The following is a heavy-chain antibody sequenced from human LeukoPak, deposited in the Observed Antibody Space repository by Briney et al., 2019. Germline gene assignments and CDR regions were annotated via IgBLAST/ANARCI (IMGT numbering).Heavy chain of an antibody. CDR1: GYTFTGYY. CDR2: INPNSGGT. CDR3: ARDPDDLTVVTPGNWYFDL. Sequence: ASVKVSCKAFGYTFTGYYMHWVRQAPGQGLEWMGWINPNSGGTNYAQKFQGRVTMTRDTSISTAYMELSRLRSDDTAVYYCARDPDDLTVVTPGNWYFDLWGRGTLVTFSS. J-gene: IGHJ2*01. D-gene: IGHD4-23*01. V-gene: IGHV1-2*02.